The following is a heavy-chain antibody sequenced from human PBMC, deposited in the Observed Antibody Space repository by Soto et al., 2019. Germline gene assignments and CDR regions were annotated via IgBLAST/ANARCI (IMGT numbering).Heavy chain of an antibody. V-gene: IGHV1-18*01. J-gene: IGHJ4*02. CDR2: VSAYNGNT. CDR1: GYTFTSYG. D-gene: IGHD3-3*01. CDR3: ARVAVTFVSYYDFWSGYSPTRNYFDY. Sequence: ASVKVSCKASGYTFTSYGISWVRQAPGQGLELMGWVSAYNGNTNYAQKLQGRVTMTTDTSTSTAYMELRSLRSDDTAVYYCARVAVTFVSYYDFWSGYSPTRNYFDYWGQGTLVTVSS.